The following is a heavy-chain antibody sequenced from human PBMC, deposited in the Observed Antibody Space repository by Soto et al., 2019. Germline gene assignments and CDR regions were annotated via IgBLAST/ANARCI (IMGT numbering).Heavy chain of an antibody. CDR3: AGGFGRFNY. V-gene: IGHV3-48*03. CDR1: GFTFNDFE. J-gene: IGHJ4*02. D-gene: IGHD3-10*01. Sequence: PGGSLRLSCGVSGFTFNDFEMNWVRQAPGKGLEWLAYIDGSGTTKKYADSVRGRFTISRDNPNNSLFLQMSSLSAAATAIYYCAGGFGRFNYWGQGTLVSVSS. CDR2: IDGSGTTK.